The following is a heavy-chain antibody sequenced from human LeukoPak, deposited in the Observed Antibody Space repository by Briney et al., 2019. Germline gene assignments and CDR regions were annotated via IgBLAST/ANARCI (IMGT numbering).Heavy chain of an antibody. CDR3: AKAISGSYGRGVDY. Sequence: PGGSLRLSCAASGFTFDDYTMHWVRQAPGKGLEWVSLISWDGGSTYYADSVKGRFTISRDNSKNSLYLQMNSLRTEDTALYYCAKAISGSYGRGVDYWGQGTLVTVSS. J-gene: IGHJ4*02. CDR2: ISWDGGST. CDR1: GFTFDDYT. D-gene: IGHD1-26*01. V-gene: IGHV3-43*01.